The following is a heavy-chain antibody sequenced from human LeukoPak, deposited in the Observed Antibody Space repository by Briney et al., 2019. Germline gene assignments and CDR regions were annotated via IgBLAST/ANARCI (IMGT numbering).Heavy chain of an antibody. D-gene: IGHD3-10*01. Sequence: PGGSLRLSCAASGFTVSSNYMSWVRQALGKGLEWVSVIYSGGSTYYADSVKGRFTISRDNSKNTLYLQMNSLRAEDTAVYYCARGVTMVRGVINYFDYWGQGTLVTVSS. V-gene: IGHV3-66*02. CDR2: IYSGGST. J-gene: IGHJ4*02. CDR3: ARGVTMVRGVINYFDY. CDR1: GFTVSSNY.